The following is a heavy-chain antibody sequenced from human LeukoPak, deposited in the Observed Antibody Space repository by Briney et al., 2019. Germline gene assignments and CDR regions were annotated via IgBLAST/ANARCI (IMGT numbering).Heavy chain of an antibody. CDR1: GFTFSDYY. CDR3: ARRARENRAYYFDY. Sequence: GSLRLSCAASGFTFSDYYMSWIRQAPGKGLEWIAYIFSSGGINYNPSLKSRVTISVDTSKSQFSLMLDSVTAADTAVYYCARRARENRAYYFDYWGQGILVTVSS. CDR2: IFSSGGI. V-gene: IGHV4-59*01. J-gene: IGHJ4*02.